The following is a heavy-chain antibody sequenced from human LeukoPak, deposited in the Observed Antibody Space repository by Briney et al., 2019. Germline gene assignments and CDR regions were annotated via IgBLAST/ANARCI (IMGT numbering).Heavy chain of an antibody. CDR1: GGSISSSSYY. D-gene: IGHD5-18*01. V-gene: IGHV4-39*01. CDR2: IYYSGST. J-gene: IGHJ4*02. Sequence: SGTLSLTCTVSGGSISSSSYYWGWIRQPPGKGLEWIGSIYYSGSTYYNPSLKSRVTISVDTSKNQFSLKLSSVTAADTAVYYCARLAYDSYGYYFDYWGQGTLVTVSS. CDR3: ARLAYDSYGYYFDY.